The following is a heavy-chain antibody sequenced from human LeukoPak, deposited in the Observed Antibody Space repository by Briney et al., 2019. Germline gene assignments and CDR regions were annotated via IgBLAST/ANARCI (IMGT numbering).Heavy chain of an antibody. V-gene: IGHV6-1*01. CDR1: GDSVSSNSAA. CDR2: AYYRSKWYN. CDR3: ARGDVDIVATSNLDY. D-gene: IGHD5-12*01. Sequence: SQTLSLTCAISGDSVSSNSAAWNWIRQSPSRGLEWLGRAYYRSKWYNDYAVSVKSRITINPVTSKNQFSLQLNSVTPEDTAVYYCARGDVDIVATSNLDYWGQGTLVTVSS. J-gene: IGHJ4*02.